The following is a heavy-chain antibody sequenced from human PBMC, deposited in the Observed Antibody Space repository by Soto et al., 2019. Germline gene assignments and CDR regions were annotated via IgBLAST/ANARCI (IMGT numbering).Heavy chain of an antibody. J-gene: IGHJ4*02. CDR3: AKDGYDYALGTYSFDY. V-gene: IGHV3-74*01. Sequence: EVQLVESGGGLVQPGGSLRLSCAASGFTFSSYWMHWVRQAPGKGLVWVSRINSDGSSTSYADSVKGRFTISRDNAKNTLYLQMNSLRAEDTAVYYCAKDGYDYALGTYSFDYWGQGTLVTVSS. D-gene: IGHD3-16*01. CDR1: GFTFSSYW. CDR2: INSDGSST.